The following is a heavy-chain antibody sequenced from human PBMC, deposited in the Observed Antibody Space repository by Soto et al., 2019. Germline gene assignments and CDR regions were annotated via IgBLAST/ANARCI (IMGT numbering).Heavy chain of an antibody. Sequence: EVQLLESGGGLVQPGGSRRFSGSAPGFNLGGYGLVWVRQAPGKGLEWVSGLTASGLNTYYTDSVKGRFTISRDNSRNTVYLQMSGLRVEDTAVFHCAKGLGNAKEVWGQGTTVTVSS. CDR2: LTASGLNT. J-gene: IGHJ6*02. CDR1: GFNLGGYG. D-gene: IGHD2-8*01. V-gene: IGHV3-23*01. CDR3: AKGLGNAKEV.